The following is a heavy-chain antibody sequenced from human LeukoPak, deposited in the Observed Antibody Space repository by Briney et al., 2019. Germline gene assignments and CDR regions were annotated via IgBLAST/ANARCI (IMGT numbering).Heavy chain of an antibody. J-gene: IGHJ3*02. V-gene: IGHV3-7*01. CDR2: IKQDGSEK. CDR3: ARASHCGGDCYSGAFDI. Sequence: GGSLRLSCAASGFTFSSYWMSWVRQAPGKGLEWVANIKQDGSEKYYVDSVKGRFTISRDNAKNSLYLQMNSLRAEDTAVYYCARASHCGGDCYSGAFDIWGQGTMVTVSS. D-gene: IGHD2-21*02. CDR1: GFTFSSYW.